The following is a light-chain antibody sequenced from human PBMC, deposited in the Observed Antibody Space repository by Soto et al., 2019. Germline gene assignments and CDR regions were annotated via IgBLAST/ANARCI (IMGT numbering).Light chain of an antibody. V-gene: IGKV1-27*01. CDR1: QGISNY. CDR3: QKYNSALSIIT. CDR2: AAS. Sequence: DIQMTQSPSSLSASVGDRVTITCRVSQGISNYLAWYQQKPGKVPKLLIYAASTLQSGVPSRFSGSGSGTDFTLTISSLQPEDVATYYCQKYNSALSIITFGPGTKVDIK. J-gene: IGKJ3*01.